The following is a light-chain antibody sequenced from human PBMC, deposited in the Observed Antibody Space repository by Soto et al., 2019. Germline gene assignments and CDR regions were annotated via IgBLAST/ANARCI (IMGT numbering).Light chain of an antibody. CDR2: AAS. V-gene: IGKV1-9*01. Sequence: DIQLTQSPSFLSASVGDRVTITCRASQGINDYLAWYQQKPGKAPKLLIYAASTLQSEVPSRFSGSASGTELTLTISSLQPEDFATYHCQQFNTYPLPFGGGTKVEVK. CDR1: QGINDY. CDR3: QQFNTYPLP. J-gene: IGKJ4*01.